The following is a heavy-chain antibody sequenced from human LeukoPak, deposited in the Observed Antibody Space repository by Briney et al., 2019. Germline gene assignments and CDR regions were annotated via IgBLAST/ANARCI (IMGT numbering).Heavy chain of an antibody. Sequence: GGSLRLSCVASGFTFSIFAMSWVRQAPGKGLEWVSAISGGGGSTYYADSVKGRFTISRDDSKNTLYLQMNSLRAEDTAVYYCAKDYEGGVTGSAFDIWGQGTMVIVSS. CDR2: ISGGGGST. J-gene: IGHJ3*02. CDR1: GFTFSIFA. V-gene: IGHV3-23*01. CDR3: AKDYEGGVTGSAFDI. D-gene: IGHD7-27*01.